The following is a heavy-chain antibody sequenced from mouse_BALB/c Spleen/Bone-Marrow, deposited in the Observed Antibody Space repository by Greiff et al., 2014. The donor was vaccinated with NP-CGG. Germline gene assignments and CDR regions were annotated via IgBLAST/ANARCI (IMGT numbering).Heavy chain of an antibody. CDR2: IAPGSGST. J-gene: IGHJ2*01. V-gene: IGHV1S41*01. CDR3: SRFPFYYGVSFYYFAY. CDR1: GYTFTSYW. Sequence: DLVKPGASVKLSCKASGYTFTSYWINWIKQRPGQGLEWIGRIAPGSGSTNYNEKFKGKATLTVDTSSSTAYIQLISLSSEDSAVYFCSRFPFYYGVSFYYFAYWGQGTTLTVSS. D-gene: IGHD1-1*01.